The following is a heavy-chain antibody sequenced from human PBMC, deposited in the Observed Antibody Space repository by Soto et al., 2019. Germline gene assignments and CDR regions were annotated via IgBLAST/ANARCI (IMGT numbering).Heavy chain of an antibody. CDR3: TTDLGILTGYSSYDFHYYYMDV. Sequence: GGSLRLSCAASGFTFSNAWMSWVRQAPGKGLEWVGRIKSKTDGGTTDYAAPVKGRFTISRDDSKNTLYLQMNSLKTEDTAVYYCTTDLGILTGYSSYDFHYYYMDVWGKGTTVTVSS. CDR2: IKSKTDGGTT. D-gene: IGHD3-9*01. CDR1: GFTFSNAW. V-gene: IGHV3-15*01. J-gene: IGHJ6*03.